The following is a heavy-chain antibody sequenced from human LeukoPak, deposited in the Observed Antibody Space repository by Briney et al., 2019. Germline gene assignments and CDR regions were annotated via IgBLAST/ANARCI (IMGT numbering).Heavy chain of an antibody. J-gene: IGHJ1*01. D-gene: IGHD3-22*01. CDR1: GYTFTSYG. V-gene: IGHV1-18*01. CDR3: ARAPVRKYYYDSSGWTLNAEYFQH. Sequence: ASVKVSCKASGYTFTSYGISWVRQAPGQGLEWMGWISGYNGNTNYAQKLQGRVTMTTDTSTSTAYMELRSLRSDDTAVYYCARAPVRKYYYDSSGWTLNAEYFQHWGQGTLVTVSS. CDR2: ISGYNGNT.